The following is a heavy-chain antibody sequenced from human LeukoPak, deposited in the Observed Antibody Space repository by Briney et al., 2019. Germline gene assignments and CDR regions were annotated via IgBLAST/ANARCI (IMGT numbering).Heavy chain of an antibody. J-gene: IGHJ4*02. CDR3: ARAAVDYDSSGYYQLPWYFDY. V-gene: IGHV1-2*02. CDR2: INPNSGGT. CDR1: GDTFTGYY. D-gene: IGHD3-22*01. Sequence: GASVKVSCKASGDTFTGYYMHWVRQAPGQGLEWMGWINPNSGGTNYAQKFQGRVTMTRATSISTAYMELSRLRSDDTAVYYCARAAVDYDSSGYYQLPWYFDYWGQGTLVTVSS.